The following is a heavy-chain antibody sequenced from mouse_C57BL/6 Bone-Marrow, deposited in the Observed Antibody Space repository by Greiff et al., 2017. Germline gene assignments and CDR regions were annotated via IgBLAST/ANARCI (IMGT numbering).Heavy chain of an antibody. Sequence: VQLQQPGAELVKPGASVKLSCKASGYTFTSYWMHWVKQRPGRGLEWIGRIDPNSGGTKYNEKFKSKATLTVDKPSSTAYMQLSSLTSEDSAVYYGARWGTTVVATDWYFDVWGTGATVTDSS. CDR2: IDPNSGGT. CDR3: ARWGTTVVATDWYFDV. D-gene: IGHD1-1*01. J-gene: IGHJ1*03. V-gene: IGHV1-72*01. CDR1: GYTFTSYW.